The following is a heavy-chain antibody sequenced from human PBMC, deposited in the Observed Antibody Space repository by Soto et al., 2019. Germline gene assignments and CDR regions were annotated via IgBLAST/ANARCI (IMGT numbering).Heavy chain of an antibody. V-gene: IGHV1-2*02. D-gene: IGHD3-22*01. CDR1: GYTFTAYY. CDR2: INPNTGGT. J-gene: IGHJ4*02. CDR3: AKFRSGAWLSVVFDI. Sequence: ASVKVSCKASGYTFTAYYMHWVRQVPGHGLEWMGSINPNTGGTHYGQKFQGRVTMTADPSITTAYMELRSLTSDDTAVYYCAKFRSGAWLSVVFDIWGQGTQVTVSS.